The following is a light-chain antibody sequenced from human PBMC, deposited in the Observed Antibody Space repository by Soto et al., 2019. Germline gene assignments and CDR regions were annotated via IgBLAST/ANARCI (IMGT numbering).Light chain of an antibody. CDR3: QQSRT. CDR2: KTS. J-gene: IGKJ1*01. CDR1: QSISSW. V-gene: IGKV1-5*03. Sequence: DIQMTQSPSTLSASVGDRVTITCGASQSISSWLAWYQQKPGKAPKLLISKTSSLESGVPSRFSGRGSGTEFTLTISSLQPDDFATYYCQQSRTFGQGTKVEIK.